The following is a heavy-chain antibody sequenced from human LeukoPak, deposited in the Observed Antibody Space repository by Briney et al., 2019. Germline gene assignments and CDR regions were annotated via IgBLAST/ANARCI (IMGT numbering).Heavy chain of an antibody. CDR2: IYYSGST. Sequence: SETLSLTCTVSGVSISSYYWSWIRQPPGKGLERIGYIYYSGSTNYNPSLKSRVTISVDTPKNQFSLKLSSVTAADTAVYYCAREPDYWGQGTLVTVSS. J-gene: IGHJ4*02. CDR1: GVSISSYY. V-gene: IGHV4-59*01. CDR3: AREPDY.